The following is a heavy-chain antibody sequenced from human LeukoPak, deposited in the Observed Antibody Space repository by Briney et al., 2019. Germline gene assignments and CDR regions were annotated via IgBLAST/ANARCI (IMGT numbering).Heavy chain of an antibody. V-gene: IGHV4-39*01. CDR2: FHYTGTI. J-gene: IGHJ2*01. D-gene: IGHD3-10*01. CDR3: ARQGVVPNKAGWYFDL. CDR1: DGSMSSTDHF. Sequence: PSETLSLTCIVSDGSMSSTDHFWGWIRQPPGKGLEWIGSFHYTGTIFYSPSLESRGTISIDTSKNQFSLKIRSVTAADTAVYYCARQGVVPNKAGWYFDLWGRGALVTVSS.